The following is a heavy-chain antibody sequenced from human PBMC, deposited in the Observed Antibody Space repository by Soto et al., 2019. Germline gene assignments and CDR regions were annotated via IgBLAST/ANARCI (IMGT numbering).Heavy chain of an antibody. CDR2: IKQDGSEK. CDR3: ARVNFPRYCRSTSCYAYYYYGMDV. J-gene: IGHJ6*02. Sequence: GVSLRLSCAAAAFPFSSYWRSWVRQAPGKGLEWVANIKQDGSEKYYVDSVKGRFTISRDNATNSLYLQMNSLRAEDTDVYYCARVNFPRYCRSTSCYAYYYYGMDVWGQGTTVIVP. D-gene: IGHD2-2*01. V-gene: IGHV3-7*05. CDR1: AFPFSSYW.